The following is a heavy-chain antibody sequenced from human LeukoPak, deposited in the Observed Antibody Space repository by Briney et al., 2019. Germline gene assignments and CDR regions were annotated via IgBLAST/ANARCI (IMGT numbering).Heavy chain of an antibody. D-gene: IGHD3-10*01. CDR2: INHSGST. J-gene: IGHJ4*02. CDR3: ARRGGYYYGSGSYYRPYYFDY. Sequence: PSETLSLTCAVYGGSFSGYYWSWIRQPPGKGLEWIGEINHSGSTNYNPSLKSRVTISVDTSKNQSSLKLSSVTAADTAVYYCARRGGYYYGSGSYYRPYYFDYWGQGTLVTVSS. CDR1: GGSFSGYY. V-gene: IGHV4-34*01.